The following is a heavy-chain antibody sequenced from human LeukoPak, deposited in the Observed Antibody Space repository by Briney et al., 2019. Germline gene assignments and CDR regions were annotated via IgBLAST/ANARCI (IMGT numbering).Heavy chain of an antibody. CDR3: AREMDGEYGSGTFYDL. V-gene: IGHV3-11*01. D-gene: IGHD3-10*01. CDR2: ISSGGDSI. CDR1: NFVFSGYY. Sequence: GGSLRLSCAASNFVFSGYYMSWVRQAPGKGLQWVSYISSGGDSIYYADSVRGRFTISRDNAKNSLYLQMNSLRADDTAVYYCAREMDGEYGSGTFYDLWGQGNMVTVSS. J-gene: IGHJ5*02.